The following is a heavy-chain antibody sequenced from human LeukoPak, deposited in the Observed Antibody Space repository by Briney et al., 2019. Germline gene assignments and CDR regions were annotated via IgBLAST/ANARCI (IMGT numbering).Heavy chain of an antibody. Sequence: SETLSLTCTVSGGSISSTNYYWGWIRQPPGKGLEWVGSFFFPGNTFYNPSLKSRVTISVDTSKNQFSLTLSSVTAADTAVYYCARHQTGLLYYGSGSHTAAFNLWGQGTRVTVSS. D-gene: IGHD3-10*01. J-gene: IGHJ3*01. V-gene: IGHV4-39*01. CDR3: ARHQTGLLYYGSGSHTAAFNL. CDR2: FFFPGNT. CDR1: GGSISSTNYY.